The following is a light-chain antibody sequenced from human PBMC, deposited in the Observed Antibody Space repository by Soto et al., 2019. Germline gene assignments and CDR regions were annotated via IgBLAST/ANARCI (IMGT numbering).Light chain of an antibody. V-gene: IGLV2-14*01. CDR1: SSDVGGYNY. Sequence: QSFLTQPASVSGSPGQSITISCTGTSSDVGGYNYVSWYQQHPGKAPKLMIYEVSNRPSGVSNRFSGSKSGNTASLTISGLQAEDEADYYCSSYTSSSTGVVFGGGTKLTVL. CDR2: EVS. CDR3: SSYTSSSTGVV. J-gene: IGLJ2*01.